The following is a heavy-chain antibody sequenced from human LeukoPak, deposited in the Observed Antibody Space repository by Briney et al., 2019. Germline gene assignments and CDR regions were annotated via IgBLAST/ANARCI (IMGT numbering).Heavy chain of an antibody. CDR2: ISADGRSS. Sequence: GGSLRLSCVASGFTFTSYAMSWVRQAPGKGLEWVSAISADGRSSYHADSVRGRFTISRDISKHTLYLQMSSLRAEDTAVYYCAKVAGSSGYYPEFWGQGTLVTVSS. J-gene: IGHJ4*02. V-gene: IGHV3-23*01. D-gene: IGHD3-22*01. CDR3: AKVAGSSGYYPEF. CDR1: GFTFTSYA.